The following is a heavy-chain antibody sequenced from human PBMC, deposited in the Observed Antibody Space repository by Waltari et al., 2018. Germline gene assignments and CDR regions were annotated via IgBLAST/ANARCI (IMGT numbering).Heavy chain of an antibody. CDR1: GYNGGNNN. CDR3: AARALHAPY. V-gene: IGHV3-53*01. Sequence: EVQLVESGGGLIQPGGALRLSCAASGYNGGNNNWTWVRQAPGKGRERVSLIYRQGDTSYADSVKGRFTISRDSSRNTLYLQMNSLRAEDTAVYYCAARALHAPYWGQGALVTVSS. CDR2: IYRQGDT. J-gene: IGHJ4*02.